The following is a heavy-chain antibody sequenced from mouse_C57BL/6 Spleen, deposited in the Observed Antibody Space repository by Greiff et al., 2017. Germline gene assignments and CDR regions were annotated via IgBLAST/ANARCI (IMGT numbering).Heavy chain of an antibody. V-gene: IGHV5-17*01. CDR2: ISSGSSTI. CDR1: GFTFSDYG. CDR3: ASLITTVVAHYYAMDC. J-gene: IGHJ4*01. D-gene: IGHD1-1*01. Sequence: EVMLVESGGGLVKPGGSLKLSCAASGFTFSDYGMHWVRQAPEKGLEWVAYISSGSSTIYYADTVKGRFTISRDNAKNTLFLQMTSLRSEYTDMYYCASLITTVVAHYYAMDCWGQGTTVTVST.